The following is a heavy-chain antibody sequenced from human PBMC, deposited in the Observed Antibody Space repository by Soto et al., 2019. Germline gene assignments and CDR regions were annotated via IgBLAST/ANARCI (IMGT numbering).Heavy chain of an antibody. Sequence: ASVKVSCKASGYTFTNYFIHWVRQAPGQGLEWMGIIHPTGGTTSYAEKFQGRVTMTRDTSTSTVYMELSSLRSDDTAVYYCARDRANSYEDYWGQGTLVTVSS. CDR3: ARDRANSYEDY. J-gene: IGHJ4*02. D-gene: IGHD1-1*01. CDR1: GYTFTNYF. V-gene: IGHV1-46*01. CDR2: IHPTGGTT.